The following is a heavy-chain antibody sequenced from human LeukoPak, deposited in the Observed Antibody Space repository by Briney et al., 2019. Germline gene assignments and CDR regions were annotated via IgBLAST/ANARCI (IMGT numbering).Heavy chain of an antibody. D-gene: IGHD3-22*01. J-gene: IGHJ4*02. CDR1: GFTFSSYG. V-gene: IGHV3-30*18. Sequence: PGGSLRLSCAASGFTFSSYGMHWVRQAPGKGLEWVAVISYDGSNKYYADSVKGRFTISRDNSKNTLYVQVNSLGTEDTAVYYCAKEGIEADSSGYYYNHFDYWGQGTLVTVSS. CDR2: ISYDGSNK. CDR3: AKEGIEADSSGYYYNHFDY.